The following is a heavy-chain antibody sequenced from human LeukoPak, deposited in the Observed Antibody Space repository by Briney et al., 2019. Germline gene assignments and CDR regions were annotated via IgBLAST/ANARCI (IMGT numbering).Heavy chain of an antibody. CDR3: ATGHPPEYNYEAFEY. J-gene: IGHJ4*02. CDR1: GFTLNRYA. V-gene: IGHV3-30*03. CDR2: MSYDGSDK. Sequence: PGRSLTLSCLASGFTLNRYAMHWVRQAPGKGLEWVALMSYDGSDKHYADSVKGRFTISRDSSKNTLYLQMNSLRADDTAVYYCATGHPPEYNYEAFEYWGQGALVTVSS. D-gene: IGHD5-18*01.